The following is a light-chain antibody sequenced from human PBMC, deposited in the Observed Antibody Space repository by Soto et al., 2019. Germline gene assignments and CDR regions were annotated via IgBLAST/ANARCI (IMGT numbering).Light chain of an antibody. CDR3: QQRRNCSTVT. CDR2: DAS. V-gene: IGKV3-11*01. CDR1: QSVKNY. Sequence: EIVLTQSPATLSLSPGDRATLSCRASQSVKNYLAWYQQKPGQAPRLLIYDASNRATGIPARFSGSGSGTDFTLTISSLEPEDSAVYYCQQRRNCSTVTFCWGTRVDIK. J-gene: IGKJ4*01.